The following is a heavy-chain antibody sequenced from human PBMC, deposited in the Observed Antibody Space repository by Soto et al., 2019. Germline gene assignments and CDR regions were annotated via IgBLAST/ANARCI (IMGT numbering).Heavy chain of an antibody. J-gene: IGHJ4*02. CDR1: GFTFTRYS. CDR3: ARESEDLTSNFDY. V-gene: IGHV3-21*06. CDR2: ISSTTNYI. Sequence: XGSLRLSCAAAGFTFTRYSMNWVQAPGKGLEWVSSISSTTNYIYYGDSMKGRFTISRDNAKNSLYLEMNSLRAEDTAVYYCARESEDLTSNFDYWGQGTLVTVSS.